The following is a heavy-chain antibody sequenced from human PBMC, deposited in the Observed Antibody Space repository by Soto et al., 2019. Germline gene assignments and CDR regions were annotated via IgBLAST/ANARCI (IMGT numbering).Heavy chain of an antibody. V-gene: IGHV5-51*01. D-gene: IGHD3-10*01. CDR1: GYSFPTYW. CDR3: ARHDPGINYDAFDI. CDR2: IYPGDSNA. Sequence: GESLKISCKVSGYSFPTYWIGWVRQMPGKGLDWMGIIYPGDSNATYGPSFQGQVTFSVDKSISTAYLRWSSLKASDTAMYYCARHDPGINYDAFDIWGQGTMVTVSS. J-gene: IGHJ3*02.